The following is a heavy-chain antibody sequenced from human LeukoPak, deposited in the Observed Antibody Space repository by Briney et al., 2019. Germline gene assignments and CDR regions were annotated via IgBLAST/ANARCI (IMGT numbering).Heavy chain of an antibody. Sequence: SETLSLTCTVSGGSISSYYWSWTRQPPGKGLEWIGYIYYSGSTNYNPSLKSRVTISVDTSKNQFSLKLSSVTAADTAVYYCASSHLSVALFDYWGQGTLVTVSS. CDR2: IYYSGST. V-gene: IGHV4-59*01. CDR3: ASSHLSVALFDY. D-gene: IGHD2-15*01. J-gene: IGHJ4*02. CDR1: GGSISSYY.